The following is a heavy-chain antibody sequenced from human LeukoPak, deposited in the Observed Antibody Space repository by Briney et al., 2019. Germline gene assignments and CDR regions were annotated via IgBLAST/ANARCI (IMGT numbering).Heavy chain of an antibody. J-gene: IGHJ4*02. CDR2: MYSGGDT. CDR3: ARARVGVAGFFDC. CDR1: GFTVNTNY. D-gene: IGHD6-13*01. V-gene: IGHV3-53*01. Sequence: GGSLRLSCAASGFTVNTNYMSWVRQAPGKGLEWASVMYSGGDTIYADSVKGRFTISRDNSRNTLYLQMNNLRVEDTAVYYCARARVGVAGFFDCWGQGTLVTVSS.